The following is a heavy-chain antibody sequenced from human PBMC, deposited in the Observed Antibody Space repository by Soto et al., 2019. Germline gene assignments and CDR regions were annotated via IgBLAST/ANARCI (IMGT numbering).Heavy chain of an antibody. J-gene: IGHJ6*02. CDR3: AAFMVRGVITAPARRYYYYGMDV. Sequence: SVKVSCKASGFTFTSSAVHWVRQARGQRLEWIGWIVVGSGNTNYAQKFQERVTITRDMSTSTAYMELSSLRSEDTAVYYCAAFMVRGVITAPARRYYYYGMDVWGQGTTVTVSS. CDR2: IVVGSGNT. D-gene: IGHD3-10*01. CDR1: GFTFTSSA. V-gene: IGHV1-58*01.